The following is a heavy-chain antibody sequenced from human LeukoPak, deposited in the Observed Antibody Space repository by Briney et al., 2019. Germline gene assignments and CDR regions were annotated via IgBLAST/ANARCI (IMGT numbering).Heavy chain of an antibody. J-gene: IGHJ4*02. CDR1: RFTFTNAW. V-gene: IGHV3-15*01. D-gene: IGHD4/OR15-4a*01. CDR2: IKSKGDGETT. CDR3: AIDEPNYAPYDFDY. Sequence: SGGSLRLSCAASRFTFTNAWMNWVRQAPGKGLEWVGRIKSKGDGETTDYAAPVKGRFTISRDDSNNMVYLQMNSLKIEATAVYYCAIDEPNYAPYDFDYWGQGTLVTVSS.